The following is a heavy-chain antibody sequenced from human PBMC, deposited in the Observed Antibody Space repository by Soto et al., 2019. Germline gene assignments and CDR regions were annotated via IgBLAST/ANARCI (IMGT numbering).Heavy chain of an antibody. V-gene: IGHV1-69*02. D-gene: IGHD6-6*01. CDR2: IIPILGIA. CDR3: ATGRSIAARRATFDAFDI. Sequence: SVKVSCKASGGTFSSYTISWVRQAPGQGLEWMGRIIPILGIANYAQKFQGRVTITADKSTSTAYMELSSLRSEDTAVYCCATGRSIAARRATFDAFDIWGQGTMVTVSS. J-gene: IGHJ3*02. CDR1: GGTFSSYT.